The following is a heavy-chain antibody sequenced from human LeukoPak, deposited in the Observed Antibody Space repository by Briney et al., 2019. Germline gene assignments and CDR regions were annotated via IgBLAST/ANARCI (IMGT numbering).Heavy chain of an antibody. D-gene: IGHD6-13*01. J-gene: IGHJ5*02. CDR3: AKMRRAAAGNASPFDP. Sequence: PGGSLRLSCAASGFTFSSYGMHWVRQAPGKGLEWVAVISYDGSNKYYADSVKGRFTISRDNSKNTLYLQMNSLRAEDTAVYYCAKMRRAAAGNASPFDPWGQGTLVTVSS. V-gene: IGHV3-30*18. CDR1: GFTFSSYG. CDR2: ISYDGSNK.